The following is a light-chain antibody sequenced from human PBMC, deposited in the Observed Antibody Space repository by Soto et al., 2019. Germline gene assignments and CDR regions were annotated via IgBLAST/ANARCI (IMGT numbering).Light chain of an antibody. CDR2: DAF. V-gene: IGKV1-33*01. CDR1: QDINSY. J-gene: IGKJ5*01. CDR3: QQYDTFPVT. Sequence: DIQITRSPSSLSASVGDRVTITCQASQDINSYLSWYQQRPGKAPKLLIYDAFTLETGVPSRFSGSGSGTDFIFTISSLQPEDFATYYCQQYDTFPVTFGQGTRLEIK.